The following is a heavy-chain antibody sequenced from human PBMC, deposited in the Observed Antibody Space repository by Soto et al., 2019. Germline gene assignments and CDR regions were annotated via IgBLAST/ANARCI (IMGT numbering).Heavy chain of an antibody. D-gene: IGHD3-10*01. V-gene: IGHV3-33*01. J-gene: IGHJ4*02. CDR3: VRTACVIINCSYRGVR. CDR1: GFDFKTYG. CDR2: IGFDGTNI. Sequence: QGQLVESGGGVVQPGRSLRLSCVASGFDFKTYGMHWVRQAPGKGLEWVAVIGFDGTNIHYSDSVRGRFSISRDNSENTVSLQMNSLRVEDTALYYCVRTACVIINCSYRGVRWGQGTLVTV.